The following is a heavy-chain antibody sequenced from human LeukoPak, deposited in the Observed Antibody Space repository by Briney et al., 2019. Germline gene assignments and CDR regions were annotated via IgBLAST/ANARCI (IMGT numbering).Heavy chain of an antibody. D-gene: IGHD3-22*01. CDR2: ISSSGSTI. V-gene: IGHV3-11*01. J-gene: IGHJ4*02. CDR1: RFTFSDYY. Sequence: GGSLRLSCAASRFTFSDYYMSWIRQAPGKGLEWVSYISSSGSTIYYADSVKGRFTISRDNAKNSLYLQMNSLRAEDTAVYYCAREWKEDAYYYDSSGPFDYWGQGTLVTVSS. CDR3: AREWKEDAYYYDSSGPFDY.